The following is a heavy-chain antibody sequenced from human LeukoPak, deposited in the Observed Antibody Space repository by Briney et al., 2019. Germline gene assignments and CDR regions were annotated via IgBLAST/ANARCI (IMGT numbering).Heavy chain of an antibody. D-gene: IGHD3-16*02. Sequence: GGSLRLSCAASGFTFSSYAMHWVRQAPGKGLEWVAVISYDGSNKYYADSVKGRFTISRDNSKNTLYLQMNSLRAEDTAVYYCARSTEGRLGGLSFLYHWGQGTLVTVSS. CDR2: ISYDGSNK. CDR1: GFTFSSYA. V-gene: IGHV3-30-3*01. J-gene: IGHJ5*02. CDR3: ARSTEGRLGGLSFLYH.